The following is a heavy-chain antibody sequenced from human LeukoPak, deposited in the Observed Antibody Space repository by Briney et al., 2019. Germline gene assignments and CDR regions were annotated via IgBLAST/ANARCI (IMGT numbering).Heavy chain of an antibody. Sequence: ASVKVSCKASGYTFTGYYMHWVRQAPGQGLEWMGWINPNSGGTNYAQKFQGRVTMTRDTSISTAYMELSRLRSDDTAVYYCAKGPDSSGYSPYYMDVWGKGTTVTISS. CDR1: GYTFTGYY. CDR2: INPNSGGT. V-gene: IGHV1-2*02. D-gene: IGHD3-22*01. CDR3: AKGPDSSGYSPYYMDV. J-gene: IGHJ6*03.